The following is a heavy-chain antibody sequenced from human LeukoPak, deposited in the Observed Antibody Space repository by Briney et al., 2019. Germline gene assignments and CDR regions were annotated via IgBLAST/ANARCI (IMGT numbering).Heavy chain of an antibody. J-gene: IGHJ4*02. V-gene: IGHV3-74*01. D-gene: IGHD2-15*01. CDR3: ARDTLGYCSGGSCYATTLFDY. Sequence: GGSLRLSCAASGFTFSSYWMHWVRQAPGKGLVWVSRINSDGSSTSYADSVKGRFTISGDNAKNTLYLQMNSLRAEDTAVYYCARDTLGYCSGGSCYATTLFDYWGQGTLVTVSS. CDR1: GFTFSSYW. CDR2: INSDGSST.